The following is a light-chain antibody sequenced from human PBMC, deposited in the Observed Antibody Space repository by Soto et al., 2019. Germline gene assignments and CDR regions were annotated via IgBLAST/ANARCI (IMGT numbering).Light chain of an antibody. CDR2: GAS. V-gene: IGKV3-20*01. Sequence: EIVLTQSPGTLSLSPGESATLSCRASQSVSGYLAWYQQKPGQSPRLLIYGASNRATGIPTRFSGTGSGTYFTLTIIRLEPDDFGVYYWQQYGNTPLFTFGPGTKVDRK. CDR1: QSVSGY. J-gene: IGKJ3*01. CDR3: QQYGNTPLFT.